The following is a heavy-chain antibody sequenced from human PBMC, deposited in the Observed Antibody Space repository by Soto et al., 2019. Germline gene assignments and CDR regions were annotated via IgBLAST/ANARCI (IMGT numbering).Heavy chain of an antibody. D-gene: IGHD3-3*01. J-gene: IGHJ4*02. Sequence: GGSLRLSCAASGFTFSSYAMSWVRQAPGKGLEWVSAISGSGGSTYYADSVKGRFTISRDNSKNTLYLQMNSLRAEDTAVYYCEKKFLDQLRFPFFDYWGQGTLVTVSS. V-gene: IGHV3-23*01. CDR1: GFTFSSYA. CDR2: ISGSGGST. CDR3: EKKFLDQLRFPFFDY.